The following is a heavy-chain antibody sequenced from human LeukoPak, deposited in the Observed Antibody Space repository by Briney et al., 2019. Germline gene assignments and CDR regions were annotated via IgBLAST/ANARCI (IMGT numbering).Heavy chain of an antibody. CDR1: GFTVSSNY. J-gene: IGHJ4*02. Sequence: GGXXRLSCAASGFTVSSNYMSWVRQAPGKGLEWVSVIYSGGSTYYADSVTGRFTISRDNSKNTLYLQMNSLRAEDTAVYYCARGTVVPAATFDYWGQGTLVTVSS. CDR2: IYSGGST. CDR3: ARGTVVPAATFDY. D-gene: IGHD2-2*01. V-gene: IGHV3-66*02.